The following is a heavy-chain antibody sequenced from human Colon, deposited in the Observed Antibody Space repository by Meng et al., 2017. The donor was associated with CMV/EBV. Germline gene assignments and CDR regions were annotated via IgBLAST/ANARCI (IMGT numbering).Heavy chain of an antibody. D-gene: IGHD6-13*01. CDR2: INSDGSGT. J-gene: IGHJ4*02. CDR3: ARGNSHSFDY. Sequence: GESLKISCAASGFTFRTYWMHWVRQAPGKELVWVSRINSDGSGTSYADSVKGRFTVSRDNAKNTLYLQVNSLRAEDTAVYYCARGNSHSFDYWGQGTLVTVSS. CDR1: GFTFRTYW. V-gene: IGHV3-74*01.